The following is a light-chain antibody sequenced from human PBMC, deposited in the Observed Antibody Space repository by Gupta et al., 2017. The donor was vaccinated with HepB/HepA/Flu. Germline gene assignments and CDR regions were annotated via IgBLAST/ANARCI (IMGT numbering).Light chain of an antibody. CDR2: QDT. CDR1: KLGDKY. J-gene: IGLJ1*01. CDR3: QAWDSSTFYV. Sequence: SYEVTPPPSVSLSPGHTAIITCSGDKLGDKYVCWYQQRPGQSPVLVIYQDTKRPSGIPERFSGSNSGNTATLTISGTQAMDEADYYCQAWDSSTFYVFGTGTKVTVL. V-gene: IGLV3-1*01.